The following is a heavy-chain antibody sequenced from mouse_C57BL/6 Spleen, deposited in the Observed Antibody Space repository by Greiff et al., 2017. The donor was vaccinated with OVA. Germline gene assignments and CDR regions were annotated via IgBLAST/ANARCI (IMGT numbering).Heavy chain of an antibody. V-gene: IGHV14-4*01. Sequence: EVQVVESGAELVRPGASVKLSCTASGFNIKDDYMHWVKQRPEQGLEWIGWIDPENGDTEYASKFQGKATITADTSSNTAYLQLSSLTSEDTAVYYCTTNSYYGSSYGAMDYWGQGTSVTVSS. D-gene: IGHD1-1*01. J-gene: IGHJ4*01. CDR1: GFNIKDDY. CDR3: TTNSYYGSSYGAMDY. CDR2: IDPENGDT.